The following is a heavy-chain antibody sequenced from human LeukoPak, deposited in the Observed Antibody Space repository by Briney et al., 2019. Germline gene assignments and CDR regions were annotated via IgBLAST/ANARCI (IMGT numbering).Heavy chain of an antibody. D-gene: IGHD2-2*02. V-gene: IGHV7-4-1*02. CDR2: INTDTGNP. J-gene: IGHJ4*02. CDR1: GYTFTTYG. Sequence: GASVKVSCKASGYTFTTYGMNWVRQAPGQGLEWMGWINTDTGNPTYAQGFTGRFVFSLDTSVSTAYPQISSLKAEDTAVYYCARATAICSSTSCYRWGFDYWGRGTLVTVSS. CDR3: ARATAICSSTSCYRWGFDY.